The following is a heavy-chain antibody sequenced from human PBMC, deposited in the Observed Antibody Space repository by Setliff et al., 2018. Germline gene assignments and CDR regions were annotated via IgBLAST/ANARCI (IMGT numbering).Heavy chain of an antibody. D-gene: IGHD3-22*01. CDR3: ARSPHYYDSSGYCYYFDF. J-gene: IGHJ4*02. Sequence: ASVKVSCKASGDTFRSYSISWVRQAPGQGLERMGGIIPKLGSADYAQRFQDRVTINADESTRTVYMELSRLRSQDTAIYYCARSPHYYDSSGYCYYFDFWGQGTPVTVSS. V-gene: IGHV1-69*13. CDR1: GDTFRSYS. CDR2: IIPKLGSA.